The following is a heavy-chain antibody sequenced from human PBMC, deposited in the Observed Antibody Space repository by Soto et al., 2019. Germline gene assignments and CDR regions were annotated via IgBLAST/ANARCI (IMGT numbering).Heavy chain of an antibody. J-gene: IGHJ5*02. CDR2: IIPILGIA. V-gene: IGHV1-69*04. D-gene: IGHD1-26*01. CDR1: GSTFSSYT. CDR3: ARDTPIIVEATRTWFDP. Sequence: SVKVSCKASGSTFSSYTISWVRQAPGQGLEWMGRIIPILGIANYAQKFQGRVTITADKSTSTAYMELSSLRSEDTAVYYCARDTPIIVEATRTWFDPWGQGTLLTISS.